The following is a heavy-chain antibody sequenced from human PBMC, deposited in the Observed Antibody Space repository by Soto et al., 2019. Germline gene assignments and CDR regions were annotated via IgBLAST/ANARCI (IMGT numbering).Heavy chain of an antibody. CDR3: ARVDDILTGYYLIGVWLGRPTGY. Sequence: QVQLVQSGAEVKKPGASVKVSCKASGYTFTSYGISWVRQAPGQGLEWMGWISAYNGNTNYAQKLQGRVTMTTDTSTSTDYMELMSLRSDDTAVYYCARVDDILTGYYLIGVWLGRPTGYWGQGTLVTVSS. J-gene: IGHJ4*02. CDR2: ISAYNGNT. D-gene: IGHD3-9*01. V-gene: IGHV1-18*04. CDR1: GYTFTSYG.